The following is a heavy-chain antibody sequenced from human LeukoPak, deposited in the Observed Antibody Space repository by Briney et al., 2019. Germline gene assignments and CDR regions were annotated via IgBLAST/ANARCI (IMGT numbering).Heavy chain of an antibody. D-gene: IGHD1-26*01. CDR1: GFTFDDYS. V-gene: IGHV3-21*01. CDR2: ISSSSDYI. CDR3: ARDRVPRATRGTFDY. Sequence: PGGSLRLSCVASGFTFDDYSLNWVRQAPGKGLEWVAAISSSSDYIYYADSMRGRFTISRDNAKNSLYLQMHSLRVEDTALYYCARDRVPRATRGTFDYWGQGTPVIVS. J-gene: IGHJ4*02.